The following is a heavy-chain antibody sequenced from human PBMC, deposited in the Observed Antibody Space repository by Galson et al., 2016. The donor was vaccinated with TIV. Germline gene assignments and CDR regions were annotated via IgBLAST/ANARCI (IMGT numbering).Heavy chain of an antibody. CDR2: IIPNSGGT. CDR3: ARGVAVAGYFNY. J-gene: IGHJ4*02. D-gene: IGHD6-19*01. V-gene: IGHV1-2*02. CDR1: GYNFIGYY. Sequence: SVKVSCKASGYNFIGYYMHWVRQAPGQGLEWMGWIIPNSGGTNYAQKFQGRVTITRDKSMRTDYMELSRLRSDDTAVYYCARGVAVAGYFNYWGQGTLVTVSS.